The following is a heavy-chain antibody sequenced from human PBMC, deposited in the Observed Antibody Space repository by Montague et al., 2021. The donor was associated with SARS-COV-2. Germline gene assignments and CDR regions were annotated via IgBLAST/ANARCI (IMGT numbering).Heavy chain of an antibody. J-gene: IGHJ4*02. Sequence: PALVKPTQTLTLTCIFSGFSLSTSGMCVSWIRQPPGKALEWPALIDWDDDKYYSTSLKTRLTISKDTSKNQVVLTMTNMDPVDTATYYCARIRDYDILTGSYSGFDYWGQGTLVTVSS. D-gene: IGHD3-9*01. V-gene: IGHV2-70*01. CDR1: GFSLSTSGMC. CDR3: ARIRDYDILTGSYSGFDY. CDR2: IDWDDDK.